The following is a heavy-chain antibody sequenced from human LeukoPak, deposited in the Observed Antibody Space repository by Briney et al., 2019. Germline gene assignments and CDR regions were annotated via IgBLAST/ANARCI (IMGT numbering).Heavy chain of an antibody. V-gene: IGHV7-4-1*02. D-gene: IGHD2-15*01. J-gene: IGHJ4*02. CDR2: INTNTGNP. Sequence: ASVKVSCKASGYIFTNYAMNWVRQAPGQGLEWMGWINTNTGNPTYAQGITGRFVFSLDTSVSTAYLQISSLKAEDAAVYYCVSGSVGYCSAGTCSFDYWGQGTLVTVSS. CDR3: VSGSVGYCSAGTCSFDY. CDR1: GYIFTNYA.